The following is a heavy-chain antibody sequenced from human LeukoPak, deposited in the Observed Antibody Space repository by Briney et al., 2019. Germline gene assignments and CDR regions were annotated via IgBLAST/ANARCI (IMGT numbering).Heavy chain of an antibody. Sequence: GGSLRLSCAASGFTFSNYVMSWVRQAPGKGLEWVSTIASTGSSTYFADSVMGRFTISRDNSKGTLYLQMNSLRAEDTAVYYCAKDRSTAGEYWGQGTLVTVSS. D-gene: IGHD6-13*01. V-gene: IGHV3-23*01. CDR3: AKDRSTAGEY. J-gene: IGHJ4*02. CDR2: IASTGSST. CDR1: GFTFSNYV.